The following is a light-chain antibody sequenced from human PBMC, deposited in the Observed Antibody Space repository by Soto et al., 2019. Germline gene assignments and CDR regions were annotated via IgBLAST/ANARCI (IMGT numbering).Light chain of an antibody. CDR1: QDIKNY. CDR2: DAS. V-gene: IGKV1-33*01. Sequence: DIQMTQSPSSLSASVGDRVTITCQASQDIKNYLNWYQQKSGKAPQLLIYDASDLETGVPSRFSGSGSGTDFTFTINSLQPEDIATYYCQQYDNLPLTFGGGTKVEIK. J-gene: IGKJ4*01. CDR3: QQYDNLPLT.